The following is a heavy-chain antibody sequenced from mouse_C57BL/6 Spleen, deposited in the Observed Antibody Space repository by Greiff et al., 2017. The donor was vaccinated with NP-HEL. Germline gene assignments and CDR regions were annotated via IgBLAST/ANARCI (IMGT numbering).Heavy chain of an antibody. CDR3: ARLGNYDAMDY. Sequence: EVKLVESGGGLVKPGGSLKLSCAASGFTFSDYGMHWVRQAPEKGLEWVAYISSGSSTIYYADTVKGRFTISRDNAKNTLFLQMTSLRSEDTAMYYCARLGNYDAMDYWGQGTSVTVSS. V-gene: IGHV5-17*01. D-gene: IGHD2-1*01. J-gene: IGHJ4*01. CDR2: ISSGSSTI. CDR1: GFTFSDYG.